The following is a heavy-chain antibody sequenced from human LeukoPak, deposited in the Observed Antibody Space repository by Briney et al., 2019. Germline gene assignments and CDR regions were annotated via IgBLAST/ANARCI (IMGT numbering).Heavy chain of an antibody. CDR2: ISSNGGST. Sequence: GGSLRLSCAASGFTFSSYAMHWVRQAPGKGLEYVSAISSNGGSTYYANSVKGRFTISRDNSKNTLYLQMGSLRAEDMAVYYCARDLSGGIGAFDIWGQGTMVTVSS. J-gene: IGHJ3*02. CDR3: ARDLSGGIGAFDI. V-gene: IGHV3-64*01. D-gene: IGHD2-15*01. CDR1: GFTFSSYA.